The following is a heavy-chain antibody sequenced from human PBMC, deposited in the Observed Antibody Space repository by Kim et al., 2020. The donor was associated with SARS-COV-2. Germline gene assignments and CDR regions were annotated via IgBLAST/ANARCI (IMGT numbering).Heavy chain of an antibody. CDR2: INHSGST. J-gene: IGHJ5*02. Sequence: LEWIGEINHSGSTNYNPSLKSRVTISVDTSKNQFSLKLSSVTAADTAVYYCARSGYSSSWYGRKDWFDPWGQGTLVTVSS. V-gene: IGHV4-34*01. CDR3: ARSGYSSSWYGRKDWFDP. D-gene: IGHD6-13*01.